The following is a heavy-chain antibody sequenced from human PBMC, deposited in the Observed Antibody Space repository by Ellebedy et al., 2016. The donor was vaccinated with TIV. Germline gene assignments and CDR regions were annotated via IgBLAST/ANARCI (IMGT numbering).Heavy chain of an antibody. J-gene: IGHJ6*02. CDR3: ARELGSVYYGSGSYYKGPYYYGMDV. V-gene: IGHV3-74*01. Sequence: PGGFLRLSCAASGFTFSSYWMHWVRQAPGKGLVWVSRINSDGSSTSYADSVKGRFTISRDNAKNTLYLQMNSLRAEDTAVYYCARELGSVYYGSGSYYKGPYYYGMDVWGQGTTVTVSS. CDR2: INSDGSST. D-gene: IGHD3-10*01. CDR1: GFTFSSYW.